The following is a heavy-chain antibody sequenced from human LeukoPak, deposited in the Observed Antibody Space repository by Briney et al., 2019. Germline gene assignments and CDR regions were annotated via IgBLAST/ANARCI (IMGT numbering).Heavy chain of an antibody. CDR3: TRSHAGYSAYVVNDPYEF. CDR2: INPNGDST. V-gene: IGHV3-64*01. D-gene: IGHD5-12*01. J-gene: IGHJ4*02. Sequence: GGSLRLSCAGSGFTFSGYSMHWVRQAPGRGLEYVSAINPNGDSTYYANSVKGRFTISRDNSKNTLYLQMGSLRAEDMAMYYCTRSHAGYSAYVVNDPYEFWGQGTLVTVSS. CDR1: GFTFSGYS.